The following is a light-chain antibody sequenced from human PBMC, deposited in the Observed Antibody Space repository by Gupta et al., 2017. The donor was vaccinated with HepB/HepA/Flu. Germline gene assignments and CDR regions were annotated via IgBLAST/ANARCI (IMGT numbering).Light chain of an antibody. CDR3: LQDATVPYT. V-gene: IGKV1-5*03. CDR1: ESVDNW. CDR2: KAS. Sequence: DIQVTQSPSTLSASIGDRLTITCRASESVDNWLAWYQQKPGKAPKLLIYKASNSENGVPSRFSASPSAAEFSLTMIRRQRDHFATYYCLQDATVPYTFGQGTXLHVK. J-gene: IGKJ2*01.